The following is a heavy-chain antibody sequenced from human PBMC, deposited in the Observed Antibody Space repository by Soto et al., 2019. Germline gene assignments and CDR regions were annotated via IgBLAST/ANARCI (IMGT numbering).Heavy chain of an antibody. CDR1: GFTFSNAW. V-gene: IGHV3-15*01. CDR3: ATGYYGSGSYLVH. Sequence: GGSLRLSCAASGFTFSNAWMRWVRQAPGKGLEWVARLKGKTDGGTTDYAGSVKGRFTVSSDDSKNTLYLQMCSLKTEDTAVYYRATGYYGSGSYLVHWGQGTPVTVSS. CDR2: LKGKTDGGTT. J-gene: IGHJ4*02. D-gene: IGHD3-10*01.